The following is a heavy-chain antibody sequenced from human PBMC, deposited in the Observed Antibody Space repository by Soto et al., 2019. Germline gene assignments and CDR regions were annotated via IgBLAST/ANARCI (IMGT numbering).Heavy chain of an antibody. CDR2: TYYNGNA. CDR3: ARGLHYDSISLDDY. Sequence: SETLSLTCTVSGGSIDRSNYYWDWLRQPPGKGLEWIGTTYYNGNAYYNPSLKSRVTMSVDTSKNQFSLKLISVTAADTAVYYCARGLHYDSISLDDYWGQGTLVTVSS. D-gene: IGHD3-22*01. J-gene: IGHJ4*02. CDR1: GGSIDRSNYY. V-gene: IGHV4-39*01.